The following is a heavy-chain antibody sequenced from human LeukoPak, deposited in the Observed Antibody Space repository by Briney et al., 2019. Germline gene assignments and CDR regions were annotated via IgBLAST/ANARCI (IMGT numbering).Heavy chain of an antibody. J-gene: IGHJ4*02. CDR2: IKQDGSEK. CDR1: GFTFSSYW. CDR3: ANRLMTTVSYYFDY. V-gene: IGHV3-7*01. D-gene: IGHD4-11*01. Sequence: GGSLRLSCAASGFTFSSYWMSWVRQAPGKGLEWVANIKQDGSEKYYVDSVKGRFTISRDNAKNSLYLQMNSLRAEDTAVYYCANRLMTTVSYYFDYWGQGTLVTVSS.